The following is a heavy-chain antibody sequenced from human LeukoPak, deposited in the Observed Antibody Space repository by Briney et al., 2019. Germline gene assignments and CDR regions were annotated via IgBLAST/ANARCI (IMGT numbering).Heavy chain of an antibody. CDR1: GFTFSSYA. J-gene: IGHJ3*02. D-gene: IGHD5-24*01. CDR2: VSGSGSTT. V-gene: IGHV3-23*01. CDR3: ATISAQTFDI. Sequence: GGSLRLSCAASGFTFSSYAMSWVRQAPGKGLEWVSAVSGSGSTTYYADSVRGRFTISRDNSKNTLYLQMNSLRAEDTAIYYCATISAQTFDIWGQGTLVSVSS.